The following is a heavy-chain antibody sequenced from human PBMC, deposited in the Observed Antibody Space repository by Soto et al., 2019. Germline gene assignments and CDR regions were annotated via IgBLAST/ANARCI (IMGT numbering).Heavy chain of an antibody. CDR2: IIPIFGTT. J-gene: IGHJ4*02. CDR3: AGGLGEVGVTTPQAY. D-gene: IGHD1-26*01. Sequence: QVQLVQSGAEVKKPGSSVKVSCKASGGTFSRYAISWVRQAPGQGLEWMGGIIPIFGTTNYAQKFQGRVTITADESTSTAYMNLSGLRSDDTAVYYGAGGLGEVGVTTPQAYWGQGTPVTVSS. CDR1: GGTFSRYA. V-gene: IGHV1-69*01.